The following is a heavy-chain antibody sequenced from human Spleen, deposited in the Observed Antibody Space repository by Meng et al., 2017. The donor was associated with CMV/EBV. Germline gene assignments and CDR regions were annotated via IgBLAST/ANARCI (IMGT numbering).Heavy chain of an antibody. D-gene: IGHD3-16*01. CDR2: INPSGGST. CDR3: ARDLSVGGVLQYYFAY. Sequence: ASVKVSCKASGYSFTSYYIHWVRQARGQGLEWMGIINPSGGSTSYAQKFQGRVTMTRDTSTSTVYMELSNLRSGDTAVYYCARDLSVGGVLQYYFAYWGQGTVVTVSS. V-gene: IGHV1-46*01. CDR1: GYSFTSYY. J-gene: IGHJ4*02.